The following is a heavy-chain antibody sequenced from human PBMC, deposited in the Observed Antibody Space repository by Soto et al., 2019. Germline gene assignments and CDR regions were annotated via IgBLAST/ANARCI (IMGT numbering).Heavy chain of an antibody. Sequence: KPSETLSLTCTVSGGSFSGYYWSWLRQPPGKGLEWIGEINHSGSTNYNPSLKSRVTISVDTSKNQFSLKLSSVTAADTAVYYCARDPLHFTIAGTTTAYWGQGTLVTVSS. CDR2: INHSGST. V-gene: IGHV4-34*01. CDR3: ARDPLHFTIAGTTTAY. CDR1: GGSFSGYY. D-gene: IGHD1-7*01. J-gene: IGHJ4*02.